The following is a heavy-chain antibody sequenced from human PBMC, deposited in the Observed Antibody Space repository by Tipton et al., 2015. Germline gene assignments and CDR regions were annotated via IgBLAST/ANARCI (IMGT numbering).Heavy chain of an antibody. V-gene: IGHV4-59*01. D-gene: IGHD6-19*01. CDR3: ARDPSWDSSGWRVYGMDV. CDR1: GASILSYY. CDR2: IYYSGST. J-gene: IGHJ6*02. Sequence: TLSLTCTVSGASILSYYWNWIRLSPGKGLEWIGYIYYSGSTKYNPSLKSRVTISVDTSKNQFSLKLSSVTAADTAVYYCARDPSWDSSGWRVYGMDVWGQGTTVTVSS.